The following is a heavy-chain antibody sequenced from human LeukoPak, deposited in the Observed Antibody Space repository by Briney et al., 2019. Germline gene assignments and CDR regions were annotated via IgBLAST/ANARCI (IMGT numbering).Heavy chain of an antibody. J-gene: IGHJ6*02. V-gene: IGHV4-59*08. CDR2: VLYSGST. D-gene: IGHD6-13*01. CDR1: AVSLNSHC. Sequence: SQTLSPTSTVAAVSLNSHCWGWNRHPPGEVLGWIGYVLYSGSTNYIPSLKSRVTTSVDTSKSQFSLKLSSVTAADTDVYYCARLGIVRQLDFYYYGMDVWGQGTTVTVSS. CDR3: ARLGIVRQLDFYYYGMDV.